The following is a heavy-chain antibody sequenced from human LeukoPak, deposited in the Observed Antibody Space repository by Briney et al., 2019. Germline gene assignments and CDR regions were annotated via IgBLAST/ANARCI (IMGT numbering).Heavy chain of an antibody. Sequence: ASVKVSCKASGYTFTSYGISWVRQAPGQGLEWMGWISAYNGNTNYAQKLQGRVTMTTDTSTRTAYMELRGLRSDDTAVYYCARGDVDWNDFDYWGQGTLVTVSS. CDR2: ISAYNGNT. CDR1: GYTFTSYG. V-gene: IGHV1-18*04. J-gene: IGHJ4*02. CDR3: ARGDVDWNDFDY. D-gene: IGHD1-1*01.